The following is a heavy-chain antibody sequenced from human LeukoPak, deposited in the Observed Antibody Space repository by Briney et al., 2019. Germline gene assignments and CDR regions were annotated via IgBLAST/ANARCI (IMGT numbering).Heavy chain of an antibody. CDR2: ITQNGNT. Sequence: SETLSLTCAVYGGPFSGYAWTWIRQPPGKGLEWIGEITQNGNTEYNPSLNSRVTISVDKSQRQFSLKLRSVTAADTAVYYCTRRLANTFYYTVGSYFDYWGQGALVTVSS. D-gene: IGHD3-22*01. CDR1: GGPFSGYA. V-gene: IGHV4-34*01. CDR3: TRRLANTFYYTVGSYFDY. J-gene: IGHJ4*02.